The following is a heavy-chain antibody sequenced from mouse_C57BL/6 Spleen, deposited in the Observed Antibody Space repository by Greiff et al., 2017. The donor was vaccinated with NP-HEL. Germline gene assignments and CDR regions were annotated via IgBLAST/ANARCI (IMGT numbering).Heavy chain of an antibody. CDR1: GFTFSSYA. Sequence: EVQRVESGGGLVKPGGSLKLSCAASGFTFSSYAMSWVRQTPEKRLEWVATISDGGGYTYYPDNVKGRFTISRDNAKNNLYLQMSHLKSEDTAMYYCARAGYGSSYWYFDVWGTGTTVTVSS. D-gene: IGHD1-1*01. V-gene: IGHV5-4*01. CDR2: ISDGGGYT. J-gene: IGHJ1*03. CDR3: ARAGYGSSYWYFDV.